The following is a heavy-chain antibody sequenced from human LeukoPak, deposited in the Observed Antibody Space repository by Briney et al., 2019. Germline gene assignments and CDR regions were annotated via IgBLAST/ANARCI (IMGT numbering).Heavy chain of an antibody. CDR2: IYYSGST. CDR1: GGSISSYY. J-gene: IGHJ5*02. CDR3: AREHVVVTANWFDP. D-gene: IGHD2-21*02. V-gene: IGHV4-59*01. Sequence: SETLSLTCTVSGGSISSYYWSWIRQPPGKGLEWIGYIYYSGSTNYNPSLKSRVTISVDTSKNQFSLKLSSVTAADTAVYYYAREHVVVTANWFDPWGQGTLVTVSS.